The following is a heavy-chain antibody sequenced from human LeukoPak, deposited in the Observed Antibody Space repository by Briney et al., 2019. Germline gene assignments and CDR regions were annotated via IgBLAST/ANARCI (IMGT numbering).Heavy chain of an antibody. Sequence: SETLSLTCTVSGGSISSSSYYWGWIRQPPGKGLEWIGSIYYSGSTYYNPSLKSRVTISVDTSKNQFSLKLSSVTAADTAVYYCAAAAATGDAFDIWGQGTMVTVSS. CDR3: AAAAATGDAFDI. CDR2: IYYSGST. CDR1: GGSISSSSYY. V-gene: IGHV4-39*07. D-gene: IGHD6-13*01. J-gene: IGHJ3*02.